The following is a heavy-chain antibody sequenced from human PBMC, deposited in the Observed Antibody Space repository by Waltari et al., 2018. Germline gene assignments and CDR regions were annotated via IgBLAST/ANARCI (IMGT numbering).Heavy chain of an antibody. J-gene: IGHJ5*01. V-gene: IGHV4-34*12. CDR3: ARRGISVAVEFDS. CDR2: IIHTGSS. CDR1: NGSSSRYF. D-gene: IGHD6-19*01. Sequence: VHLQQWGAGLLKPSETLSLTCAVYNGSSSRYFWRLVRQSHGKGLEWIGEIIHTGSSNYNPSLKNRVTVSVDTSKNQFSLQVRSVTAADTAVYYCARRGISVAVEFDSWGQGTLVTVSS.